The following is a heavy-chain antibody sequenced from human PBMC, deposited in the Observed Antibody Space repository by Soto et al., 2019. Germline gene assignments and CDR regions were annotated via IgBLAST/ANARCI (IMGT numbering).Heavy chain of an antibody. CDR2: IYYSGST. D-gene: IGHD3-10*01. V-gene: IGHV4-30-4*01. CDR3: ARAGYYYGSGSYYWFDP. J-gene: IGHJ5*02. Sequence: QVQLQESGPGLVKPSQTLSLTCTVSGGSISSGDYYLSWIRQPPGKGLEWIGYIYYSGSTYYNPSLKSRVTVSVDASKNQFSLKLSSVTAADTAVYYCARAGYYYGSGSYYWFDPWGQGTLVTVSS. CDR1: GGSISSGDYY.